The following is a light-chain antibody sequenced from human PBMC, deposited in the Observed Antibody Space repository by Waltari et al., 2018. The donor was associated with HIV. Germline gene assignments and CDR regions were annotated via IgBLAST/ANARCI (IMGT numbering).Light chain of an antibody. CDR2: GNS. CDR1: TSHIGPGYD. CDR3: QSYDSSLSGLV. Sequence: QFVLPHPPSVSVASGPRVTISCTASTSHIGPGYDVNFYPQLPGTAPKHLISGNSNRPSGVPDRFSGSKSGTSASLAITGLQAEDEADYYCQSYDSSLSGLVFGGGTKLTVL. V-gene: IGLV1-40*01. J-gene: IGLJ2*01.